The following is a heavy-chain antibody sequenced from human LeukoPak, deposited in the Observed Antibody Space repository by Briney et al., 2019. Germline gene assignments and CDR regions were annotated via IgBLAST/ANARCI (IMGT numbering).Heavy chain of an antibody. Sequence: GGSLSLSCVGSGFTFSNYWINWVRQAPGKGLEWVSYITSSGSVMYHADSVRGRFTISRDNAENSLYLEMNSLRDEDTAVYYCARDVRWLRFVFDNWGQGTLVTVSS. V-gene: IGHV3-48*02. CDR2: ITSSGSVM. D-gene: IGHD5-12*01. J-gene: IGHJ4*02. CDR1: GFTFSNYW. CDR3: ARDVRWLRFVFDN.